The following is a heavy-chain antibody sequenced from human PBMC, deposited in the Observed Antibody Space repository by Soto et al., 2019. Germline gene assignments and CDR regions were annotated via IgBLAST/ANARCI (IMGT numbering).Heavy chain of an antibody. Sequence: PSETLSLTCTVSGGSISSNYWGWIRQPPGKGLEWIGSIYYSGSTYYNPSLKSRVTISVDTSKNQFSLKLSSVTAADTAVYYCARSVFPWGQGTLVTVSS. CDR3: ARSVFP. CDR1: GGSISSNY. J-gene: IGHJ5*02. CDR2: IYYSGST. V-gene: IGHV4-39*07.